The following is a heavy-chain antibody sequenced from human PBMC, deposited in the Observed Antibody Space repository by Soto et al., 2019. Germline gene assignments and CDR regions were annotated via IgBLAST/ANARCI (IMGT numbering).Heavy chain of an antibody. J-gene: IGHJ4*02. CDR3: AKGPARRYFDY. V-gene: IGHV3-23*01. Sequence: GGSLRLSCAASGFTFSGYAMSWVRQAPGKGLEGVSGISGSGGSTYYADSVKGRFTISRDNSKNTLYLQMNSLRAEDTAVYSCAKGPARRYFDYWGQGTLVTVSS. CDR1: GFTFSGYA. D-gene: IGHD6-6*01. CDR2: ISGSGGST.